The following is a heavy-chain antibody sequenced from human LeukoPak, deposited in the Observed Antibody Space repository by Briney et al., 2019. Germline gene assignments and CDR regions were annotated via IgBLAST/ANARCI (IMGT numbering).Heavy chain of an antibody. CDR3: AKDYCRGGNCPLPFFDS. CDR2: IKQDGSEK. J-gene: IGHJ4*02. CDR1: GFTFSSYW. D-gene: IGHD2-15*01. Sequence: GGSLRLSCAASGFTFSSYWMSWVRQAPGKGLEWVANIKQDGSEKYYVDSVKGRFTISRDSSKNTVYLQMNRLRAEDTATYYCAKDYCRGGNCPLPFFDSWGQGTLVTVSS. V-gene: IGHV3-7*03.